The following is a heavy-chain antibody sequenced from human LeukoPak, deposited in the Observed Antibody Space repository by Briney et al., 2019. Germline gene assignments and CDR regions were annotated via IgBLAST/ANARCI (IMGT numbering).Heavy chain of an antibody. CDR2: INHSGST. CDR3: AREGQLVLAY. Sequence: RSETLSLTCAVYGGSFSGYYWSWFRQPPGKGLEWIGEINHSGSTNYNPSLKRRVTISVDTSKNQFSLKLSSVTAADTAVYYCAREGQLVLAYWGQGTLVTVSS. V-gene: IGHV4-34*01. J-gene: IGHJ4*02. D-gene: IGHD6-6*01. CDR1: GGSFSGYY.